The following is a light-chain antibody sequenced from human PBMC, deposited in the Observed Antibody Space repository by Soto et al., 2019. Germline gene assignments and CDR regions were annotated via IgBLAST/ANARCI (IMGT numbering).Light chain of an antibody. V-gene: IGKV2D-29*01. CDR1: QSLLHSDGKTY. CDR2: EVS. CDR3: MQTIQLPYT. J-gene: IGKJ2*01. Sequence: VLTQTALSLSVTPGQPASISCRSSQSLLHSDGKTYLNWYLQKPGQPPQLLLYEVSKRFSGVPERFRGRGSGTDFTMKISRVVAEDDGVDYCMQTIQLPYTFGQGTKLEIK.